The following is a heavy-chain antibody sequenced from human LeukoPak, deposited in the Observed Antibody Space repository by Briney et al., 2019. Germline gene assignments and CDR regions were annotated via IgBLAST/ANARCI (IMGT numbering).Heavy chain of an antibody. J-gene: IGHJ4*02. Sequence: GGSLRLSCAASGFTVSSNYMSWVRQAPGKGLEWVSVIYSGGSTYYADSVKGRFTISRDNSKNTLYLQMNSLRAEDTAVYYCARALPYYDFWSGSTCFDYWGQGTLVTVSS. V-gene: IGHV3-66*01. CDR2: IYSGGST. D-gene: IGHD3-3*01. CDR1: GFTVSSNY. CDR3: ARALPYYDFWSGSTCFDY.